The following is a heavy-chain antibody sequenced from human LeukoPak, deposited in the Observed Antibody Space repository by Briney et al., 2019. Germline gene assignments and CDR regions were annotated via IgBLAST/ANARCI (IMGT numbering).Heavy chain of an antibody. D-gene: IGHD3-10*01. CDR3: ARSYGSGSYYVPYYYYYYGMDV. CDR1: GFTFDDYA. V-gene: IGHV3-9*01. J-gene: IGHJ6*02. Sequence: PGRSLRLSCAASGFTFDDYAMYWVRQAPGKGLEWVSGISWNSGSIGYADSVKGRFTISRDNAKNSLYLQMNSLRAEDTAVYYCARSYGSGSYYVPYYYYYYGMDVWGQGTLVTVSS. CDR2: ISWNSGSI.